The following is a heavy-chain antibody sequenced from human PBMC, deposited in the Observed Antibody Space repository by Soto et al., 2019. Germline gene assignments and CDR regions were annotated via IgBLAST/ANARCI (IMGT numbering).Heavy chain of an antibody. CDR3: ATEAGWMGE. Sequence: EVQLVDSGGGLVKPGGSLRLSCVASGFSFTDAWMTWVRQAPGKGLEWIARIKGKIHGGTTDYAAPVKGRFSISRDDSKKTLYLQRTSLTTEHTGLDYCATEAGWMGEWGQGTLVTVSS. J-gene: IGHJ4*02. CDR1: GFSFTDAW. V-gene: IGHV3-15*01. D-gene: IGHD6-19*01. CDR2: IKGKIHGGTT.